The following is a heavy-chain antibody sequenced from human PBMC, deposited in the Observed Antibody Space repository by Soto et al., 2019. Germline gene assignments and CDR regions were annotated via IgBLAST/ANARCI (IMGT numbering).Heavy chain of an antibody. CDR2: ISGSGGST. D-gene: IGHD6-19*01. J-gene: IGHJ4*02. CDR3: AKTNGYSSGPFEY. Sequence: GGSLRLSCAASGFTFSSYAMSWVRQAPGKGLEWVSGISGSGGSTYYADSVKGRFTISRDKSKNTLYLQLTSLRAEDTAVYYCAKTNGYSSGPFEYWGQGALVTVSS. V-gene: IGHV3-23*01. CDR1: GFTFSSYA.